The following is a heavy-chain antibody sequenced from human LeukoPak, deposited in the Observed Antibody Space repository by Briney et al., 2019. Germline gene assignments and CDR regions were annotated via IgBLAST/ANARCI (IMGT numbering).Heavy chain of an antibody. CDR1: GYSISSGYY. CDR2: IKQDGSEK. CDR3: ARTMVRGVSDAFDI. V-gene: IGHV3-7*01. J-gene: IGHJ3*02. Sequence: ETLSLTCTVSGYSISSGYYWGWIRQPPGKGLEWMANIKQDGSEKYYVDSVKGRFTISRDNAKNSLYLQMNSLRAEDTAVYYCARTMVRGVSDAFDIWGQGTMVTVSS. D-gene: IGHD3-10*01.